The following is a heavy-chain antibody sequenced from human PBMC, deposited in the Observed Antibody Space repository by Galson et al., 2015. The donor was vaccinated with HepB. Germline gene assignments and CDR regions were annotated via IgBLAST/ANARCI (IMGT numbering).Heavy chain of an antibody. D-gene: IGHD5-24*01. J-gene: IGHJ4*02. CDR2: ISAYDSST. Sequence: SVKVSCKASGYTFSSYSIAWVRQAPGQGLEWMGWISAYDSSTNYAQKFQGRVSMTTETSTTTAYMELRSLRSDDTAVYFCARDLIGYINFWGQGTLVTVSS. V-gene: IGHV1-18*01. CDR3: ARDLIGYINF. CDR1: GYTFSSYS.